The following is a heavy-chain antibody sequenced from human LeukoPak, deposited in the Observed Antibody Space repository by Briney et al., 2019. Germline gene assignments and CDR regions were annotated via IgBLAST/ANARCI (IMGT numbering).Heavy chain of an antibody. V-gene: IGHV4-39*01. Sequence: SETLSLTCTVSGGSISSYYWGWIRQPPGKGLEWIGSIYYSGSTYYNPSLKSRVTISVDTSKNQFSLKLSSVTAADTAVYYCARLTSTKYDFWSGYYSGYEFDYWGQGTLVTVSS. J-gene: IGHJ4*02. CDR2: IYYSGST. CDR3: ARLTSTKYDFWSGYYSGYEFDY. CDR1: GGSISSYY. D-gene: IGHD3-3*01.